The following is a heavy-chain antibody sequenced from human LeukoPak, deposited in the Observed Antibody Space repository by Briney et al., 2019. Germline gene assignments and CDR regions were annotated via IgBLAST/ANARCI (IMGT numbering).Heavy chain of an antibody. D-gene: IGHD5-18*01. CDR1: GGSISSYY. J-gene: IGHJ5*02. Sequence: KPSETLSLTCTVSGGSISSYYWSWIRQPPGKGLEWIGYIFYSGSTKYNPSLKSRVTISVDASKNQFSLRLTSVTAADTAMYYCARGGQLNWFDPWGQGTLVTVSS. CDR2: IFYSGST. V-gene: IGHV4-59*01. CDR3: ARGGQLNWFDP.